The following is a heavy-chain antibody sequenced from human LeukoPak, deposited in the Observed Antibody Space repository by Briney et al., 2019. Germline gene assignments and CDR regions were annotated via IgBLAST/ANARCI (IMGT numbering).Heavy chain of an antibody. CDR1: GFTFSSYG. V-gene: IGHV3-33*06. D-gene: IGHD5-18*01. CDR2: IWYDGSNK. Sequence: PGRSLRLSCAASGFTFSSYGMHWVRQAPGKGLEWVAVIWYDGSNKYYADSVKGRFTISRDNSKNTLYLQMNSLRAEDTAVYYCAKSNAAMVRGWVDYWGQGTLVTVSS. J-gene: IGHJ4*02. CDR3: AKSNAAMVRGWVDY.